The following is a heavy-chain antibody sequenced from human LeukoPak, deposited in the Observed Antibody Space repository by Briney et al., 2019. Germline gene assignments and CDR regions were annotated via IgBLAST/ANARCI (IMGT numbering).Heavy chain of an antibody. J-gene: IGHJ4*02. CDR1: GYTFTGYY. Sequence: ALVKVSCKASGYTFTGYYMHWVRQAPGQGLEWMGWINPNSGGTNYAQKFQGRVTMTRDTSVSTAYMALSRLISDDTALYYCARDNDYGDYAVGYWGQGTLVTVPS. CDR2: INPNSGGT. CDR3: ARDNDYGDYAVGY. D-gene: IGHD4-17*01. V-gene: IGHV1-2*02.